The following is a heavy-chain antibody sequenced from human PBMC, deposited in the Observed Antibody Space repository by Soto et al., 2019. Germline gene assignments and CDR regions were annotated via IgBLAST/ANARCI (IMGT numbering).Heavy chain of an antibody. V-gene: IGHV4-34*01. Sequence: SETLSLTCAVYGGSFCGYYWTWIRQPPGTGLEWIGEINPGGSTYYNPSLKSRVTISVDRSKNQFSLKLSSVTAADTAVYYCARHFSVDYFDYRGQGALVTVSS. CDR2: INPGGST. J-gene: IGHJ4*02. CDR1: GGSFCGYY. CDR3: ARHFSVDYFDY.